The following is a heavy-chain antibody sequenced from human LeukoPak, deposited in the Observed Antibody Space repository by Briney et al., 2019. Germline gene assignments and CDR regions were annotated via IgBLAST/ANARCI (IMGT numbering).Heavy chain of an antibody. CDR1: GGSISSYY. CDR2: VYTGGST. CDR3: ARGDYFEY. J-gene: IGHJ4*02. V-gene: IGHV4-4*07. Sequence: PSETLSLTCIVSGGSISSYYWSWSRQPAGRGLEWIGRVYTGGSTIYNPSLKSRVTMSVDTSKDQFSLRLSSVTAADTAVYYCARGDYFEYWGQGTLVTVSS.